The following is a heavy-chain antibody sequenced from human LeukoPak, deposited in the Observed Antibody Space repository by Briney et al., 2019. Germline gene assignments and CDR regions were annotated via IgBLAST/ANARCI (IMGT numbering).Heavy chain of an antibody. J-gene: IGHJ4*02. Sequence: SVKVSCKASGGTFSSYAISWVRHAPGQGLEWMGGIIPIFGTANYAQKFQGRVTITADESTSTAYMELSSLRSEDTAVYYCARDHPQYSSSSGGAIMVDWGQGTLVTVSS. D-gene: IGHD6-6*01. CDR2: IIPIFGTA. CDR3: ARDHPQYSSSSGGAIMVD. CDR1: GGTFSSYA. V-gene: IGHV1-69*13.